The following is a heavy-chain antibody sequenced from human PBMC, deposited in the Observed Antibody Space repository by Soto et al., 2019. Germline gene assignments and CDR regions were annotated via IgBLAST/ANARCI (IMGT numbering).Heavy chain of an antibody. CDR2: IYYSGST. D-gene: IGHD6-13*01. CDR1: GGSISSSSYY. V-gene: IGHV4-39*01. CDR3: ARTAAAGTRVFDY. Sequence: PSETLSLTCTVSGGSISSSSYYWGWIRQPPGKGLEWIGSIYYSGSTYYNPSLKSRVTISVDTSKNQFSLKLSSVTAADTAVYYCARTAAAGTRVFDYWGQGTLVTVSS. J-gene: IGHJ4*02.